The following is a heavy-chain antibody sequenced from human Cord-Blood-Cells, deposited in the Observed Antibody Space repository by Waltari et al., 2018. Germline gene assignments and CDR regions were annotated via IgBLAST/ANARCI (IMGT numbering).Heavy chain of an antibody. V-gene: IGHV1-46*01. CDR1: GYTFTSYY. Sequence: QVQLVPSGAEVKKPGASAKVSCKASGYTFTSYYMNWLRQAPGQGLEWMGIINPSGGSTSYSQKCQGRVTMTRDTSTSTVYMELSSLRSEVTAVYYCAIPPGYSSSWIDYWGQGTLVTVSS. CDR2: INPSGGST. J-gene: IGHJ4*02. D-gene: IGHD6-13*01. CDR3: AIPPGYSSSWIDY.